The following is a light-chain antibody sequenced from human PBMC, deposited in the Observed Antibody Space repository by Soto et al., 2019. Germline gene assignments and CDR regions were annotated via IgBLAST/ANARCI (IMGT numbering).Light chain of an antibody. CDR2: DVS. Sequence: QSALTQPASVSGSPGQSITISCTGTSSDVGGYNYVSWYQQHPGKAPKLMIYDVSNRPSGVSNRFSGSKSGNTASLTISGLQAEDEADYSCSSYTSSSFYVFGTGTKVTFL. CDR1: SSDVGGYNY. V-gene: IGLV2-14*01. J-gene: IGLJ1*01. CDR3: SSYTSSSFYV.